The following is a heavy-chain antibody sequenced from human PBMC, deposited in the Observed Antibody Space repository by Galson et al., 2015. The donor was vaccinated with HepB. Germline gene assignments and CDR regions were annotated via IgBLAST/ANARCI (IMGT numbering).Heavy chain of an antibody. D-gene: IGHD4-17*01. V-gene: IGHV3-23*01. CDR2: ISGSGGST. J-gene: IGHJ4*02. CDR3: AKDPNGYDYGDYWSNYFDY. CDR1: GFTFSSYA. Sequence: SLRLSCAASGFTFSSYAMSWVRQAPGKGLEWVSAISGSGGSTYYADSVKGRFTISRDNSKNTLYLQMNSLRAEDTAVYYCAKDPNGYDYGDYWSNYFDYWGQGTLVTVSS.